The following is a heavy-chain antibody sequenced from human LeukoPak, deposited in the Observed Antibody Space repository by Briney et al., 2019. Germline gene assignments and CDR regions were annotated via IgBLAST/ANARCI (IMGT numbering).Heavy chain of an antibody. CDR1: GGSISSYY. CDR3: ARPTERYYNDSSGYFDAFDI. V-gene: IGHV4-4*07. D-gene: IGHD3-22*01. J-gene: IGHJ3*02. Sequence: SETLSLTCTVSGGSISSYYWSWTRQPAGKGLEWIGRIHSSGSTNYNPSLKSRVTMSVDTSKNQFSLKLSSVTAADTAVYYCARPTERYYNDSSGYFDAFDIWGQGTMVTVSS. CDR2: IHSSGST.